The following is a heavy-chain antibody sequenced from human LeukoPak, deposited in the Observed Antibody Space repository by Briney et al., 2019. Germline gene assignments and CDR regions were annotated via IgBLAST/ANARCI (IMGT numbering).Heavy chain of an antibody. J-gene: IGHJ4*02. Sequence: SVKVSFKASGGTFSSYAISWVRQAPGQGLEWMGGIIPIFGTANYAQKFQGRVTITADESTSTAYMELSSLRSEDTAVYYCARGPVPYDILTGYFESLSHFDYWGQGTLVTVSS. V-gene: IGHV1-69*13. CDR2: IIPIFGTA. CDR1: GGTFSSYA. D-gene: IGHD3-9*01. CDR3: ARGPVPYDILTGYFESLSHFDY.